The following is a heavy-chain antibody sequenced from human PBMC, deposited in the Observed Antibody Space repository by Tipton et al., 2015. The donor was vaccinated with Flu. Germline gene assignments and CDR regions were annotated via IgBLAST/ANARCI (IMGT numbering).Heavy chain of an antibody. V-gene: IGHV4-38-2*01. D-gene: IGHD2-21*02. Sequence: GLVKPSETLSLSCDVSGYSITSAYYWGWVRQPPGQGLEWIGSIYHSGTTYYNPSLKSRVIISVDTSKNHFSLRLTSVTAADTAVYYCARHGPQGGDPNWFDPWGQGTLVTVSS. CDR2: IYHSGTT. CDR1: GYSITSAYY. J-gene: IGHJ5*02. CDR3: ARHGPQGGDPNWFDP.